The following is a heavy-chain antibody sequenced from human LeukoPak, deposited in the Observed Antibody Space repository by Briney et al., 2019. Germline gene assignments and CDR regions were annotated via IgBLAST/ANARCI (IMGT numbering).Heavy chain of an antibody. Sequence: SETLSLTCTVSGGSISSSNYYWGWIRQPPGKGLEWIGSIYYSGSTYYIPSLKSRVTISVDTSKNQFSLKLTSVAAADTAVYYRAAQVAQVAADPRINYFDYWGQGTLVTVSS. CDR3: AAQVAQVAADPRINYFDY. J-gene: IGHJ4*02. CDR1: GGSISSSNYY. CDR2: IYYSGST. D-gene: IGHD6-19*01. V-gene: IGHV4-39*01.